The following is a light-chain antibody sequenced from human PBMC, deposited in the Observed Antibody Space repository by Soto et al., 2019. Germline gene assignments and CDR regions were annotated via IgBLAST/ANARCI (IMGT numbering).Light chain of an antibody. Sequence: EIVLTQSPGTLSLSPGERATLSCRASQSVTSNFLAWYQQKPGQAPRLLIFGASSRATAIPDRFSGGGSGTDFSLIISRLEPEDFAVYYCHQYGSSANTFGQGTNLEI. V-gene: IGKV3-20*01. CDR2: GAS. J-gene: IGKJ2*01. CDR3: HQYGSSANT. CDR1: QSVTSNF.